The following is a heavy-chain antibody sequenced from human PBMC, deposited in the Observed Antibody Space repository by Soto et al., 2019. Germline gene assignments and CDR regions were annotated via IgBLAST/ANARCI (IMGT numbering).Heavy chain of an antibody. CDR1: GDY. D-gene: IGHD3-22*01. J-gene: IGHJ4*02. Sequence: GDYVDCLRQATGQGLEWMGWINPNSGGTNYAQKFQGRVTMTRDTSISTAYMELSRLRSDDTAVYYCASHPYDSTGYSCCYFDSWGQRTLF. V-gene: IGHV1-2*02. CDR2: INPNSGGT. CDR3: ASHPYDSTGYSCCYFDS.